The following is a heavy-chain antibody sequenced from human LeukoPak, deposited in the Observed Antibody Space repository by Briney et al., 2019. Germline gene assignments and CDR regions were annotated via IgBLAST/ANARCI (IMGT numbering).Heavy chain of an antibody. CDR2: ISSSSSYI. CDR1: GFTFSSYS. D-gene: IGHD4-23*01. J-gene: IGHJ4*02. CDR3: ARGDYGGTSPFDY. V-gene: IGHV3-21*01. Sequence: GGSLRLSCAASGFTFSSYSMNWVRQAPGKGLEWVSSISSSSSYIYYADSVKGRFTISRDNAKNSLYLQMNSLRAEDTAVYYCARGDYGGTSPFDYWGQGTLVTVSS.